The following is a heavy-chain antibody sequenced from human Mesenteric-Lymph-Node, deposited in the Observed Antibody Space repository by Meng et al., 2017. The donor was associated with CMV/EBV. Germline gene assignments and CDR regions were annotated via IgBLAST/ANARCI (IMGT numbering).Heavy chain of an antibody. V-gene: IGHV4-39*07. CDR1: GGSISSSSYY. J-gene: IGHJ6*02. D-gene: IGHD3-3*01. Sequence: GSLRLSCTVPGGSISSSSYYWGWIRQPPGKGLEWIGSIYYSGSTYYNPSLKSRVTISVDTSKNQFSLKLSSVTAADTAVYYCARDMMEWLFNYYGMDVWGQGTTVTVSS. CDR2: IYYSGST. CDR3: ARDMMEWLFNYYGMDV.